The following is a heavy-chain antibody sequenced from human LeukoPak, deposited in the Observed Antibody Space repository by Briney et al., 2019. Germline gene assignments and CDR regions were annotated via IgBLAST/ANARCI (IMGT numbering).Heavy chain of an antibody. D-gene: IGHD3-10*01. CDR2: IYYSGCT. J-gene: IGHJ5*02. V-gene: IGHV4-31*03. Sequence: SQTLSLTCTVSGGSISSGGYYWSWIRQHPGKGLEWIGYIYYSGCTYYNPSLKSRVSISVDTSKNQFSLKLSSVTAADTAVYYCARCPLVRGVILAWFDPWGQGTLVTVSS. CDR3: ARCPLVRGVILAWFDP. CDR1: GGSISSGGYY.